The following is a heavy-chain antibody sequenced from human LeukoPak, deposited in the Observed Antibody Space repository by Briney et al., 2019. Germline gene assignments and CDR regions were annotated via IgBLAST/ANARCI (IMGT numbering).Heavy chain of an antibody. J-gene: IGHJ5*02. V-gene: IGHV1-69*04. Sequence: SVKVSCKASGGTFSSYAISWVRQAPGQGLEWMGRIIPIFGIANYAQKFQGRVTITADKSTSTAYMELSSLRSEDTAVYYCARSDGGIAAADINWFDPWGQGTLVTVSS. CDR2: IIPIFGIA. D-gene: IGHD6-25*01. CDR3: ARSDGGIAAADINWFDP. CDR1: GGTFSSYA.